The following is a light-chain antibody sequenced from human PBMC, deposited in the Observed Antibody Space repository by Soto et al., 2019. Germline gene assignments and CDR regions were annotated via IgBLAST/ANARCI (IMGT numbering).Light chain of an antibody. CDR3: QQYNSYSRT. J-gene: IGKJ1*01. CDR2: DAS. Sequence: DIQMTQSPSTLSASVGDRVTITCRASQSISSWLAWYQQKPGKAAKLLIYDASSLESGLPSRFSGSGYGTEFTLTIGSLQPDDFATYDCQQYNSYSRTFGQGTKGEVK. V-gene: IGKV1-5*01. CDR1: QSISSW.